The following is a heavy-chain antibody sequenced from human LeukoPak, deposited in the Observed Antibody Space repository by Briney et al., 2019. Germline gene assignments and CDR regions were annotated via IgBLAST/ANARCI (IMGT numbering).Heavy chain of an antibody. D-gene: IGHD3-22*01. J-gene: IGHJ3*02. CDR2: IKQDGSEK. CDR3: ARDPYDRGGYGVFDI. Sequence: GGSLRLSCAASGFTFDNCWMTWVRQAPGKGLEWVANIKQDGSEKQYVDSVKGRFTISRDNARNSLYLQMNSLRAEDTAVYYCARDPYDRGGYGVFDIWGQGTMVTVSS. V-gene: IGHV3-7*01. CDR1: GFTFDNCW.